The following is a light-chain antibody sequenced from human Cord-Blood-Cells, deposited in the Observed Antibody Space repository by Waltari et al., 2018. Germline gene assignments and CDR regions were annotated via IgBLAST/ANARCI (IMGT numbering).Light chain of an antibody. CDR2: DAS. Sequence: DIQMTQSPSTLSASGGDRVTSTSRASQRISSWLAWYQEKPGKAPKLLIYDASSVESGGPSRVSGNGSGTEFTLTISSLQPDDFATYYCQRYNSYWTFGQGTKVEIK. J-gene: IGKJ1*01. CDR3: QRYNSYWT. V-gene: IGKV1-5*01. CDR1: QRISSW.